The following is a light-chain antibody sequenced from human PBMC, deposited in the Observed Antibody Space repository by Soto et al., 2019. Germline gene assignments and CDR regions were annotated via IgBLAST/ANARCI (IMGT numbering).Light chain of an antibody. J-gene: IGLJ2*01. V-gene: IGLV2-14*03. CDR2: NIN. CDR1: SSDVGDYNF. CDR3: SSYSSSGTQV. Sequence: QSAVTQPASVSGSPGQSITISCTGTSSDVGDYNFVSWYQQFPGRAPDLIIYNINVRPSGVSHRFSGSKSGNTASLTISGLQAEDEADYYCSSYSSSGTQVFGGGTKLTVL.